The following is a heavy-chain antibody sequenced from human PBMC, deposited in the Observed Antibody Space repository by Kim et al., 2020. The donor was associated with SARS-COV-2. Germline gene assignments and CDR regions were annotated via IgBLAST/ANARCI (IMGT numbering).Heavy chain of an antibody. CDR3: ASDGYSYGLDQH. Sequence: GGSLRLSCAASGFTFSSYWMSWVRQAPGKGLEWVANIKQDGSEKYYVDSVKGRFTISRANAKNSLYMQMNSLRAEDTAVYYCASDGYSYGLDQHWGQGTLVTVSS. CDR1: GFTFSSYW. V-gene: IGHV3-7*01. J-gene: IGHJ1*01. CDR2: IKQDGSEK. D-gene: IGHD5-18*01.